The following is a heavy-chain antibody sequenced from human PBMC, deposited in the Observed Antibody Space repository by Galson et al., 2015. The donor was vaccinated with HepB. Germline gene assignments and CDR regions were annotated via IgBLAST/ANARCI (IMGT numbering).Heavy chain of an antibody. CDR2: ISGSGGST. Sequence: SLRLSCAASGFTFSSYAMSWVRQAPGKGLEWVSAISGSGGSTYYADSVKGRFTISRDNSKNTLYLQMNSLRAEDTAVYYCAKDPGTVSSRWIGYYYYYGMDVWGQGTTVTVSS. J-gene: IGHJ6*02. V-gene: IGHV3-23*01. CDR3: AKDPGTVSSRWIGYYYYYGMDV. CDR1: GFTFSSYA. D-gene: IGHD6-13*01.